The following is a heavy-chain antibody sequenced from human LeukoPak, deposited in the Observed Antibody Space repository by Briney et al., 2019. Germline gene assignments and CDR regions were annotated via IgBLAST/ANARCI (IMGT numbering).Heavy chain of an antibody. CDR3: ARGLTFYYDSSGFYGPDY. J-gene: IGHJ4*02. D-gene: IGHD3-22*01. CDR1: GFTFSSYA. CDR2: ISYDGSNK. V-gene: IGHV3-30-3*01. Sequence: GGSLRLSCAASGFTFSSYAMHWVRQAPGKGLEWVAVISYDGSNKYYADSVKGRFTISRDNSKNTLYLQMNSLRAEDTAVYYCARGLTFYYDSSGFYGPDYWGQGTLVTVPS.